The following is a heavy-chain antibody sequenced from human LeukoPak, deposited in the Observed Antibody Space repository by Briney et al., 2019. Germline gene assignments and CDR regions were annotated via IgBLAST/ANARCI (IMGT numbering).Heavy chain of an antibody. V-gene: IGHV3-7*01. D-gene: IGHD3-3*01. CDR2: IKQDGGEK. CDR3: ARGEFGVATHFDY. CDR1: GFTISSNW. J-gene: IGHJ4*02. Sequence: GSLRLSCTASGFTISSNWMSWVRHAPGRGLEWVANIKQDGGEKYYVDSVKGRFTISRDNAKNSLYLQMNSLRAEDTAIYYCARGEFGVATHFDYWGQGTLVTVPS.